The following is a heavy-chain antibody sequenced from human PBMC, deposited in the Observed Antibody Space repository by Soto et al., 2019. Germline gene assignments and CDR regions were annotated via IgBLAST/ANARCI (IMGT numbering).Heavy chain of an antibody. Sequence: GVPLRLSCAASGFTSSGYWMSRVRQAPEKGLEWVANIKGDGSEKYYVDSVKRRFTISRDNAKNSLYLQMNSLRDEDTAVYYCASINKYASPRDAFDIWGQGTMAT. CDR1: GFTSSGYW. CDR3: ASINKYASPRDAFDI. D-gene: IGHD2-8*01. CDR2: IKGDGSEK. J-gene: IGHJ3*02. V-gene: IGHV3-7*01.